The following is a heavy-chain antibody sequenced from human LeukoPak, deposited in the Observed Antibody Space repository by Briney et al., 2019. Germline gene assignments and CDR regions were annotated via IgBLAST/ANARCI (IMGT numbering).Heavy chain of an antibody. D-gene: IGHD6-13*01. CDR2: IYYSGST. J-gene: IGHJ4*02. Sequence: SETLSLTCTVSGGSISSYYWSWIRQPPGKGLDWIGYIYYSGSTNYNPSLKSRVTISVDRSKNQFSLKLSSVTAADTAVYYCARASLYCSSPGSVDYWGQGTLVTVSS. V-gene: IGHV4-59*12. CDR3: ARASLYCSSPGSVDY. CDR1: GGSISSYY.